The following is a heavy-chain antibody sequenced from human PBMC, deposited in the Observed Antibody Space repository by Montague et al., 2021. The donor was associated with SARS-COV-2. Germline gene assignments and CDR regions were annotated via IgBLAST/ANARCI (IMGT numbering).Heavy chain of an antibody. V-gene: IGHV4-39*01. CDR2: IYYSGST. CDR1: GGSISSSSYY. Sequence: SETLSLTCTVSGGSISSSSYYWGWIRQPPGKGLEWIGSIYYSGSTYYNPSLKSRVIISVDTSKNQFSLKLSSVTAADTAVYYCARKEMKYSSIWSTGGNWFDPWGQGTLVTVSS. D-gene: IGHD6-13*01. J-gene: IGHJ5*02. CDR3: ARKEMKYSSIWSTGGNWFDP.